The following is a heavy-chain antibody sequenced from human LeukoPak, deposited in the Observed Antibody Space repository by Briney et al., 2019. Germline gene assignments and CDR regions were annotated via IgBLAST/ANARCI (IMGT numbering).Heavy chain of an antibody. CDR2: IYYSGST. D-gene: IGHD6-13*01. J-gene: IGHJ4*02. CDR3: ARDIAAAGALFGY. Sequence: PSETLSLTCTVSGGSISSYYWSWIRQPPGKGLEWIGYIYYSGSTNYNPSLKSRVTISVDTSKNQFSLKLSSVTAADTAVYYCARDIAAAGALFGYWGQGTLVTVSS. V-gene: IGHV4-59*01. CDR1: GGSISSYY.